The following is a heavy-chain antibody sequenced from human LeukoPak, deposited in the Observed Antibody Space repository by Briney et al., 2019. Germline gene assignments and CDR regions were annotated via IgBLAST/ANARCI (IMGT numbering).Heavy chain of an antibody. D-gene: IGHD6-19*01. CDR2: IYYSGST. J-gene: IGHJ6*02. Sequence: SEALSLTCTVSGGSISSYYWSWIRQPPGKGLEWIGYIYYSGSTNYNPSLKSRVTISVDTSKNQFSPKLSSVTAADTAVYYCARGPDSSGWYGVVNYYYYYGMDVWGQGTTVTVSS. CDR3: ARGPDSSGWYGVVNYYYYYGMDV. V-gene: IGHV4-59*01. CDR1: GGSISSYY.